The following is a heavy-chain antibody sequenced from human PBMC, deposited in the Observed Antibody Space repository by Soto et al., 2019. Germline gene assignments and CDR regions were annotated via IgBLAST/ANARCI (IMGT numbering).Heavy chain of an antibody. D-gene: IGHD3-16*02. CDR3: AHLTITYGGVIGLDAFDI. J-gene: IGHJ3*02. Sequence: QITLKESAPTLVHPTQTLTLRCTFSGFSLSPVGVCVCWIRQPPGKALEWIAVIYWDNDKRYNPSLSKWLSINKELYRNQVVFTMINMDPVDTGTYYCAHLTITYGGVIGLDAFDIWGQGTLVNVSS. CDR2: IYWDNDK. V-gene: IGHV2-5*02. CDR1: GFSLSPVGVC.